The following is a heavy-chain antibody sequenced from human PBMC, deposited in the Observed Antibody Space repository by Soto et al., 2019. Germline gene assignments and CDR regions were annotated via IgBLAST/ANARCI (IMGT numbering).Heavy chain of an antibody. CDR2: IYYSGST. D-gene: IGHD2-15*01. J-gene: IGHJ4*02. Sequence: SETLSLTCTVSGGSISSCYWSWIRQPPGKGLEWIGYIYYSGSTNYNPSLKSRVTISVDTSKNQFSLKLSSVTAADTAVYYCARDDVSCSGGSCYSSLVYWGQGTLVTVSS. V-gene: IGHV4-59*01. CDR3: ARDDVSCSGGSCYSSLVY. CDR1: GGSISSCY.